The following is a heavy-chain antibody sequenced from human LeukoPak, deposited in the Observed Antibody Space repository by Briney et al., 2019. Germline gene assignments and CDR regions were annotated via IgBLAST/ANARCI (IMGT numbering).Heavy chain of an antibody. CDR1: GFTFTIYG. CDR2: IRYDGSNK. V-gene: IGHV3-30*02. Sequence: GGSLRLSCAASGFTFTIYGMHWVRQAPGKGLEWVAFIRYDGSNKYYAKSVKGRFTISRDNSKNTLYLQMNSLRAEDTAVYYCAKVPSYYDSSGYDYWGQGTLVTVSS. D-gene: IGHD3-22*01. J-gene: IGHJ4*02. CDR3: AKVPSYYDSSGYDY.